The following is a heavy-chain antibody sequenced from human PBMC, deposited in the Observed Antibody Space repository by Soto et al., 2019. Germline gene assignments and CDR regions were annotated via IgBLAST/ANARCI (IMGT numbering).Heavy chain of an antibody. CDR2: ISYDGSNK. CDR1: GFTFSSYG. CDR3: AKDHYDTFTGYYGPDY. D-gene: IGHD3-9*01. V-gene: IGHV3-30*18. Sequence: QVQLVESGGGVVQPGRSLRLSCAASGFTFSSYGIHWVRQAPGKGLEWVAVISYDGSNKYYADSVKGRFTISRDNSKNTLYLQMNSLRAEDTAVYYCAKDHYDTFTGYYGPDYWGQGTLVTVSS. J-gene: IGHJ4*02.